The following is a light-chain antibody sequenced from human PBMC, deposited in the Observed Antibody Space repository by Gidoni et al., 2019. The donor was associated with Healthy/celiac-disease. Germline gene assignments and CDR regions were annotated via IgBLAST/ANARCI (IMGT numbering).Light chain of an antibody. V-gene: IGLV1-44*01. CDR1: SSNIGSNT. CDR2: SNN. CDR3: AAWDDSLRV. Sequence: QSVLTQPPSASGTPGQMVTISCSGSSSNIGSNTVNWYQQLPGTAPKLLIYSNNQRPSGVPNRFSGSKSGTSASLAISGLQYEDEADYYCAAWDDSLRVFGGGTKLTVL. J-gene: IGLJ2*01.